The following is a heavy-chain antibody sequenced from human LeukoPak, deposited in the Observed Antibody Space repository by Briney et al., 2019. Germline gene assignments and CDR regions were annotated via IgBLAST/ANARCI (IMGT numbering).Heavy chain of an antibody. V-gene: IGHV4-4*07. Sequence: SETLSLTCTVSGGSITSYYWSRIRQPAGKGLEWIGRIYSSGSTNYNPSLKSRVTMSVDTSKNQFSLKLTSLTAADTAVYYCAGFSYEVFDYWGQGTLVTVSS. CDR3: AGFSYEVFDY. CDR1: GGSITSYY. CDR2: IYSSGST. J-gene: IGHJ4*02. D-gene: IGHD3-3*01.